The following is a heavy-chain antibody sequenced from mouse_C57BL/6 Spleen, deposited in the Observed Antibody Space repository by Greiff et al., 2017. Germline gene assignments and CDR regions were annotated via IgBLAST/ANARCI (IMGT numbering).Heavy chain of an antibody. CDR3: AKERYDYDVGYAMDY. CDR1: GFSLTSYG. J-gene: IGHJ4*01. V-gene: IGHV2-4*01. D-gene: IGHD2-4*01. Sequence: QVQLQQSGPGLVQPSQSLSITCTVSGFSLTSYGVHWVRQPPGKGLEWLGVIWSGGSTDYNAAFISSLSISKDNSKSQVFFKMNSLQADDTAIYYCAKERYDYDVGYAMDYWGQGTSVTVSS. CDR2: IWSGGST.